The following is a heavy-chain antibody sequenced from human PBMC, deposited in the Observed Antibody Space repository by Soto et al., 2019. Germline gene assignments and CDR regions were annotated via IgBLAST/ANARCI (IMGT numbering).Heavy chain of an antibody. D-gene: IGHD3-22*01. CDR2: IHYSGST. CDR3: ARQRDYYDTSGDSYFDY. Sequence: SETLSLTCTVSTDTIISYYWSWIRHPTGKGLEWIGSIHYSGSTYYNPSLKSRVTVSVDTSKNQFSLKLTSVTAADTAVYYCARQRDYYDTSGDSYFDYWGQGALVTVSS. J-gene: IGHJ4*02. CDR1: TDTIISYY. V-gene: IGHV4-59*05.